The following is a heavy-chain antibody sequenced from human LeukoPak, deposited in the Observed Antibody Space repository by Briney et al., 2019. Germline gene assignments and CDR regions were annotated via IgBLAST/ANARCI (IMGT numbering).Heavy chain of an antibody. V-gene: IGHV4-39*01. CDR2: IYYSGST. CDR1: GGSISSSSYY. D-gene: IGHD3-22*01. CDR3: ALKPAYYDSSGSTDY. J-gene: IGHJ4*02. Sequence: SETLSLTCTVSGGSISSSSYYWGWIRQPPGKGLEWIGSIYYSGSTYYNPSLKSRVTISIDTSKNQFSLKLSSVTAADTAVYYCALKPAYYDSSGSTDYWGQGTLVTVSS.